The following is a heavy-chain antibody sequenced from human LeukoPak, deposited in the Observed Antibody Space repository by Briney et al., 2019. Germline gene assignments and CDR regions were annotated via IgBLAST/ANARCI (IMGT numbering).Heavy chain of an antibody. CDR3: ARDGIVVVPAASNYYYGMDV. D-gene: IGHD2-2*01. CDR2: IIPIFGTA. V-gene: IGHV1-69*13. J-gene: IGHJ6*02. CDR1: GGTFSSYA. Sequence: SVKVSCKASGGTFSSYAISWVRQAPGQGLEWMGGIIPIFGTANYAQKFQGRVTITADESTSTAYMELSSLRSDDTAVYYCARDGIVVVPAASNYYYGMDVWGQGTTVTVSS.